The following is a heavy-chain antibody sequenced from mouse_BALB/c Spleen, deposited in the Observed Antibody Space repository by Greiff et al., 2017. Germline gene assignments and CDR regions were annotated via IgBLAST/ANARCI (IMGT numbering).Heavy chain of an antibody. V-gene: IGHV5-4*02. CDR1: GFTFSDYY. D-gene: IGHD2-4*01. CDR3: ARDGYYDYDPFAY. J-gene: IGHJ3*01. CDR2: ISDGGSYT. Sequence: EVQVVESGGGLVKPGGSLKLSCAASGFTFSDYYMYWVRQTPEKRLEWVATISDGGSYTYYPDSVKGRFTISRDNAKNNLYLQMSSLKSEDTAMYYCARDGYYDYDPFAYWGQGTLVTVSA.